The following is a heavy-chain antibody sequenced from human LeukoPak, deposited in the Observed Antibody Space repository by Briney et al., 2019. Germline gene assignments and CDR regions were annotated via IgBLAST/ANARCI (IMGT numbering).Heavy chain of an antibody. D-gene: IGHD3-22*01. V-gene: IGHV3-30-3*01. CDR3: ARGSTYYYDSSGYYPDY. CDR1: GFPFSNFA. CDR2: VSDDGNNQ. J-gene: IGHJ4*02. Sequence: GGSLRLSCAASGFPFSNFALHWVRQAPGKGLEWVAVVSDDGNNQFYADFVEGRFTVSRDNFKNTLYLQMNSLRADDTAMYYCARGSTYYYDSSGYYPDYWGQGTLVTVSS.